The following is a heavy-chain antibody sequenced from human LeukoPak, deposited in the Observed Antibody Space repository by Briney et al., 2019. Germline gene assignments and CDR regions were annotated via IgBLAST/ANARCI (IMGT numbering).Heavy chain of an antibody. CDR3: ARDRAVDTAMVTEDYYYYYMDV. J-gene: IGHJ6*03. CDR2: IYYSGST. V-gene: IGHV4-59*01. CDR1: GGSISSYY. D-gene: IGHD5-18*01. Sequence: PSETLSLTCTVSGGSISSYYWSWIRQPPGKGLEWIGYIYYSGSTNYNPSLKSRVTISVDTSKNQFSLKLSSVTAADTAVYYCARDRAVDTAMVTEDYYYYYMDVWGKGTTVTVSS.